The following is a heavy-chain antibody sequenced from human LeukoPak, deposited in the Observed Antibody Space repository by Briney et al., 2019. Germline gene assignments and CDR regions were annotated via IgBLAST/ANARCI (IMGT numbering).Heavy chain of an antibody. CDR3: ARSEGDYFDY. Sequence: PGGSLRLSCAASGFTFSSYAMHWVRQAPGKGLEWVAVISYDGSNKYYADSVKGRFTISRDNSKNTLYLQMNSLRAEDTAVYYCARSEGDYFDYWGQGTLVTVSS. J-gene: IGHJ4*02. CDR2: ISYDGSNK. CDR1: GFTFSSYA. V-gene: IGHV3-30-3*01.